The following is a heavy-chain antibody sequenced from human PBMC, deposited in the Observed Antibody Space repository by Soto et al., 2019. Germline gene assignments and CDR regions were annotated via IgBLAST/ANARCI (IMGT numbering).Heavy chain of an antibody. CDR1: GYTFTGYY. J-gene: IGHJ4*02. CDR2: INPNSGGT. Sequence: APVKVSCKASGYTFTGYYMHWVRQAPGQGLEWMGWINPNSGGTNYAQKFQGRVTMTRDTSISTAYMELSRLRSDDTAVYYCARAGDIVATILGFDYFDYWGQGTLVTVSS. D-gene: IGHD5-12*01. CDR3: ARAGDIVATILGFDYFDY. V-gene: IGHV1-2*02.